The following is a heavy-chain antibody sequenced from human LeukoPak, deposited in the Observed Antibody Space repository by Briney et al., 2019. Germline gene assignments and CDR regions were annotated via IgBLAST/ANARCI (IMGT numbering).Heavy chain of an antibody. CDR1: GGSISSSTYY. V-gene: IGHV4-39*01. Sequence: PAETLTLTCTVSGGSISSSTYYWGRIRQPPGKGLEGIGSIYYSGSTYYNPSLKRRFTVSVKTAKNRFYRKVSSVTAADTAVYYCARRGYSYGFYYFDYWGQGTLVTVSS. D-gene: IGHD5-18*01. J-gene: IGHJ4*02. CDR2: IYYSGST. CDR3: ARRGYSYGFYYFDY.